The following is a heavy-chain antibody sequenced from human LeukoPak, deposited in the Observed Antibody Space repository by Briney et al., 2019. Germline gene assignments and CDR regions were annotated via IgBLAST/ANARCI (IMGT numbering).Heavy chain of an antibody. CDR1: GGSFSGYY. V-gene: IGHV4-34*01. CDR2: INHSGST. J-gene: IGHJ4*02. Sequence: PSETLSLTCAVYGGSFSGYYWSWIRQPPGKGLEWIGEINHSGSTNYNPSLKSRVTISVDTSKNQFSLKLSSVTAADTAVYYCARPGTGYYGIDYWGQGTLVTVSS. CDR3: ARPGTGYYGIDY. D-gene: IGHD3/OR15-3a*01.